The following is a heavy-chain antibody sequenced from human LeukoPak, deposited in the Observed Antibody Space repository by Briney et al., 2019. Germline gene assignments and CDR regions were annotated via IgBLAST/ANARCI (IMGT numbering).Heavy chain of an antibody. V-gene: IGHV3-23*01. CDR1: GFTFSNFA. Sequence: PGGSPRLSCAASGFTFSNFAMNWVRQAPGKGLEWVSAISGSSGKTYYADSVKGRFTISRDNSKNTVYLQMTSLKTEDTAVFYCAKDSRSAPYYFDFWGQGTLVTVSS. CDR3: AKDSRSAPYYFDF. J-gene: IGHJ4*02. D-gene: IGHD4/OR15-4a*01. CDR2: ISGSSGKT.